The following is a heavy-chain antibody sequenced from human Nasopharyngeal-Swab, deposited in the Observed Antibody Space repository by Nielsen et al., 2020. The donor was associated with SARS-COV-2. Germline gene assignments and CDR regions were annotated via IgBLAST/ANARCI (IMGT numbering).Heavy chain of an antibody. CDR2: ISGSGGST. V-gene: IGHV3-23*01. CDR3: AIVTPYYYGSGSSHDAFDI. D-gene: IGHD3-10*01. Sequence: RHPPGKGLEWVSAISGSGGSTYYADSVKGRFSISRDNSKYMLVLQMNSLRAEDTAVYYCAIVTPYYYGSGSSHDAFDIWGQGTMVTVSS. J-gene: IGHJ3*02.